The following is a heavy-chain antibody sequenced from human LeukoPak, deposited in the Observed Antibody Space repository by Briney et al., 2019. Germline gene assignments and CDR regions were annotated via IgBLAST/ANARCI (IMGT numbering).Heavy chain of an antibody. CDR2: IYYSGST. J-gene: IGHJ4*02. CDR1: GGSISSSSYY. Sequence: SETLSLTCTVSGGSISSSSYYWSWIRQPPGKGLEWIGYIYYSGSTNYNPSLKSRVTISVDTSKNQFSLKLSSVTAADTAVYYCAREVAAAGLDYWGQGTLVTVSS. V-gene: IGHV4-61*01. D-gene: IGHD6-13*01. CDR3: AREVAAAGLDY.